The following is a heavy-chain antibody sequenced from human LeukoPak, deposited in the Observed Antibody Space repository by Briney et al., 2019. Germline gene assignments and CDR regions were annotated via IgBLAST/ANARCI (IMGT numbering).Heavy chain of an antibody. V-gene: IGHV1-2*02. CDR2: INPNSGGT. CDR1: GYTFTAYY. D-gene: IGHD3-3*01. Sequence: ASVKVSCKTSGYTFTAYYMHWVRQAPGQGLEWMGWINPNSGGTNYPQKFQGRVTMTRDTSISTAYIELSRLRSDDTAVYYCARSYTIFGVVIISSVTNFDYWAREPWSPSPQ. J-gene: IGHJ4*02. CDR3: ARSYTIFGVVIISSVTNFDY.